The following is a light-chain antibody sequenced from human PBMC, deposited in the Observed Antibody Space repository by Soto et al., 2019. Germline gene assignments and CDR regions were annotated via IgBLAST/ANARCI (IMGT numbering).Light chain of an antibody. Sequence: EIVMTQSPVTLSVSPGERATLSCRASQNISRIVGWYQQKPXRSRSFLXFCTSIRASGVPERFSGGGSGTDFTLTITRLEPEDFAVHYCQQYGSTLFTFGPGT. J-gene: IGKJ3*01. CDR3: QQYGSTLFT. CDR1: QNISRI. V-gene: IGKV3-20*01. CDR2: CTS.